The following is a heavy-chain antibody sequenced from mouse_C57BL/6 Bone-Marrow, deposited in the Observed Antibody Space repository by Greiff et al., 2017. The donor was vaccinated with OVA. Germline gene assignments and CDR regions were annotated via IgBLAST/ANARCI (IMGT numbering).Heavy chain of an antibody. CDR1: GFTFNNYA. CDR3: VIAYYSNRYAMEY. V-gene: IGHV10-3*01. D-gene: IGHD2-5*01. J-gene: IGHJ4*01. CDR2: IRSKSSNDAT. Sequence: EVKLVESGGGLVQPKGSLKLSCAASGFTFNNYAMHWVRQAPGKGLEWVARIRSKSSNDATYYDDQGKDKFTISRDDSQSMLYLHMNNLKSEDTAMDYCVIAYYSNRYAMEYWGQGTSVTVSS.